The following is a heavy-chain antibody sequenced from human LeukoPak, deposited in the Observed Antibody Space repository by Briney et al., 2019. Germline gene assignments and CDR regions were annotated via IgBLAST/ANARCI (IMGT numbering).Heavy chain of an antibody. V-gene: IGHV1-8*01. J-gene: IGHJ3*02. CDR1: GYTFTSYD. D-gene: IGHD2-2*01. Sequence: ASVKVSCKASGYTFTSYDINWVRQATGQGLEWMGWMNPNSGNTGYAQKFQGRVTMTRNASISTAYMELSSLRSEDTAAYYCARGYCSSTSCYDAFDIWGQGTMVTVSS. CDR2: MNPNSGNT. CDR3: ARGYCSSTSCYDAFDI.